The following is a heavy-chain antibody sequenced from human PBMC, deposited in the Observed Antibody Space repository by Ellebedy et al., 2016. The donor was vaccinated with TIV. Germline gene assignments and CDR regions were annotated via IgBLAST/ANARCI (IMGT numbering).Heavy chain of an antibody. CDR2: INQDGSDK. CDR1: GFSFRSYW. V-gene: IGHV3-7*01. CDR3: ATDGSYGDYRSPTHAFEH. D-gene: IGHD4-17*01. J-gene: IGHJ3*01. Sequence: GGSLRLSCATSGFSFRSYWMTWVRQAPGKGLEWVAIINQDGSDKYYVDSVKGRFTISRDNGKNSLYLQMSSLRVEDTAVYYCATDGSYGDYRSPTHAFEHWGQGTMVSVSS.